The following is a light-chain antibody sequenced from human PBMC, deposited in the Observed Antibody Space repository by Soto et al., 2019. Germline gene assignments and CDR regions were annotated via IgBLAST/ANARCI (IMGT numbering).Light chain of an antibody. V-gene: IGKV3-15*01. Sequence: EVVLTPSPVTLSLSPGERATLSCRASQSFSSNLAWYQQKPGQAPRLLIYGASSRATGIPVRFSGSGSGTEFTLTISSLQSEDFAVYYCQQYYTWPLTFGQGTRLEIK. CDR2: GAS. J-gene: IGKJ5*01. CDR3: QQYYTWPLT. CDR1: QSFSSN.